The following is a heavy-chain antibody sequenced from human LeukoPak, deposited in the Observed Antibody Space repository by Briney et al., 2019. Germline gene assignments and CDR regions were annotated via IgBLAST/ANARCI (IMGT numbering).Heavy chain of an antibody. Sequence: GGSLRLSCAASGFTFSSYAMHWVRQAPGKGLEWVAVISYDGSNKYYADSVKGRFTISRDNSKITLYLQMNSLRAEDTAVYYCARERLNYGDYAVGYWGQGTLVTVSS. V-gene: IGHV3-30-3*01. J-gene: IGHJ4*02. CDR2: ISYDGSNK. CDR1: GFTFSSYA. CDR3: ARERLNYGDYAVGY. D-gene: IGHD4-17*01.